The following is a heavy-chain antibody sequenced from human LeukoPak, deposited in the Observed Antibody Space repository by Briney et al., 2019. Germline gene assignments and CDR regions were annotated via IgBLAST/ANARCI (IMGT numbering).Heavy chain of an antibody. CDR2: FDPEDGET. CDR1: GYTLTELS. CDR3: ATCPVTYYYDSSGYCNGFH. V-gene: IGHV1-24*01. J-gene: IGHJ4*02. Sequence: ASVKVSCKVSGYTLTELSMHWVRQAPGKGLEWMGGFDPEDGETIYAQKFQGRVTMTEDTSTDTAYMELSSLRSEDTAVYYCATCPVTYYYDSSGYCNGFHWGQGTLVTVSS. D-gene: IGHD3-22*01.